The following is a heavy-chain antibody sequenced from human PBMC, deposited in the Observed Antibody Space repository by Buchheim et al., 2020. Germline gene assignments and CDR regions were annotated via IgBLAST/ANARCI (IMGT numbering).Heavy chain of an antibody. V-gene: IGHV3-48*01. CDR3: ARDTAWELLPDAFDI. J-gene: IGHJ3*02. CDR2: ISSSSSTI. CDR1: GFTFSSYS. Sequence: EVQLVESGGGLVQPGGSLRLSCAASGFTFSSYSMNWVRQAPGKGLEWVSYISSSSSTIYYADSVKGRFTISRDNAKTSLYLQMNSLRAEDTAVYYCARDTAWELLPDAFDIWGQGT. D-gene: IGHD1-26*01.